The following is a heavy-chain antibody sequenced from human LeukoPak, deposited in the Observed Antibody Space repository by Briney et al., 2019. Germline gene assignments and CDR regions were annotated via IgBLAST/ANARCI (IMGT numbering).Heavy chain of an antibody. V-gene: IGHV1-8*01. CDR3: ARSSSYYGGDCYSK. CDR1: GYTFTSYD. D-gene: IGHD2-21*02. J-gene: IGHJ4*02. CDR2: MNPNSGNT. Sequence: GASVKVSCKASGYTFTSYDINWVRQATGQGLEWMGWMNPNSGNTGYAQKFQGRVTMTRNTSISTAYMELSSLRSEDTAVYYCARSSSYYGGDCYSKWGQGTLVTVSS.